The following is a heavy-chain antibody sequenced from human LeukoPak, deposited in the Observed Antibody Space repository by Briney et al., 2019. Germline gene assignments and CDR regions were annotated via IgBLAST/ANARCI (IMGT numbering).Heavy chain of an antibody. Sequence: SETLSLTCSVSGGSISDSYWSWIRQPPGKQMEWIGYVYDSGGTNYNPSLKSRVSISLDTSKNQFSLKMKSVTAADTAVYYCATNALLAPSTFDSWGRGTLVTVSS. V-gene: IGHV4-59*12. CDR3: ATNALLAPSTFDS. D-gene: IGHD2-15*01. J-gene: IGHJ4*02. CDR2: VYDSGGT. CDR1: GGSISDSY.